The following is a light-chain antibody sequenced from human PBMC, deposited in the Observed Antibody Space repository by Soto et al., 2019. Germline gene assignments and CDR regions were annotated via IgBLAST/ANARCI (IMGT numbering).Light chain of an antibody. CDR1: SGSVSTNYY. Sequence: QTVVTQEPSFSVSPGGTVTLICGLSSGSVSTNYYPSLYQQTPGQAPRTLIYSTNTRASGVPDRVSGSILGNKGALTSTGAQADDESDYHCVRNLGSGIPPNYVFSTRTK. CDR3: VRNLGSGIPPNYV. J-gene: IGLJ1*01. V-gene: IGLV8-61*01. CDR2: STN.